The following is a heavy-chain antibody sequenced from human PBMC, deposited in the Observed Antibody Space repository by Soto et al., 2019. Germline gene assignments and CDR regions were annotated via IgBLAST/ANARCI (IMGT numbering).Heavy chain of an antibody. V-gene: IGHV1-69*01. J-gene: IGHJ6*02. Sequence: QVQLVQSGAEVKKPGSSVKVSCKASGGTFSSYAISWVRQAPGQGLEWMGGIIPIFGTANYAQKFQGRVTITADESTSTAYMELSSLRSEDTAVYYCARRDDSSGYTYYDYGMDVWGQGTTVTVSS. D-gene: IGHD3-22*01. CDR3: ARRDDSSGYTYYDYGMDV. CDR2: IIPIFGTA. CDR1: GGTFSSYA.